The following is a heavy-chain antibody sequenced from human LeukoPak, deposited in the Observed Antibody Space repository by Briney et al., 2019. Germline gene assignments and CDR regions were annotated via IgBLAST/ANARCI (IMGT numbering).Heavy chain of an antibody. CDR3: ARLTRLSTSPDRYYLDY. CDR1: GGSITSYY. D-gene: IGHD6-6*01. Sequence: SETLSLTCAVSGGSITSYYWSWIRHPPGMGLEWIGYISHRGTTNYSPSLKSRVTISLDTSRNHFSLQLSSVTAADTAVYYCARLTRLSTSPDRYYLDYWGQGTLVTVSS. CDR2: ISHRGTT. V-gene: IGHV4-59*08. J-gene: IGHJ4*02.